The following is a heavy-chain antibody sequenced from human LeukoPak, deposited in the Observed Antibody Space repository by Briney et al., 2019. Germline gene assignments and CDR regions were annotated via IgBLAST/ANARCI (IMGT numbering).Heavy chain of an antibody. CDR1: GFTLRNAW. D-gene: IGHD7-27*01. Sequence: SGGSLRLSCAASGFTLRNAWMHWVRQAPGKGPVWVSRINSDGTSTSYPNSVKGRFTISRDDSKNTLYLQMSSLKTEDTAIYYCTKDPPITGGVYSAHWGQGTLVTVSS. CDR2: INSDGTST. CDR3: TKDPPITGGVYSAH. V-gene: IGHV3-74*01. J-gene: IGHJ4*02.